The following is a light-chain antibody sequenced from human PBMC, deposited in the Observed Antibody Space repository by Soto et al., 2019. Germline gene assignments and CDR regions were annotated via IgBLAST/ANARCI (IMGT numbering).Light chain of an antibody. CDR1: QTTNTW. V-gene: IGKV1-5*01. Sequence: GDRVTITCRASQTTNTWLAWYQQKPGTAPKLLIYDASSLEGGVPSRFSASGSGPEFTLTFSSLQPDDLATYYCQQYISYPYTFVQGTKVEIK. CDR3: QQYISYPYT. CDR2: DAS. J-gene: IGKJ2*01.